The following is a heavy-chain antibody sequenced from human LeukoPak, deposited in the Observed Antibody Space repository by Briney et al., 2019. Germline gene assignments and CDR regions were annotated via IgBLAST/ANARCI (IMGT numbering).Heavy chain of an antibody. D-gene: IGHD4-17*01. J-gene: IGHJ4*02. V-gene: IGHV1-2*02. CDR1: GYTFTGHY. CDR3: ARKGRIYGDYDY. CDR2: IDPNSGGT. Sequence: ASVKVSCKASGYTFTGHYMHWVRQAPGQGLEWMGWIDPNSGGTHYAQKFQGRVTMTRDTSINTAYLDMIRMRSDDTAVYYCARKGRIYGDYDYWGWGTLVTVSS.